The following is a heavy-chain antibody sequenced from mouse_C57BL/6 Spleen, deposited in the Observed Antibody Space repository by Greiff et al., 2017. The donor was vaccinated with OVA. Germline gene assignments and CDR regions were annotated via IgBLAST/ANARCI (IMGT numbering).Heavy chain of an antibody. J-gene: IGHJ1*03. D-gene: IGHD1-1*01. V-gene: IGHV5-17*01. CDR3: ARPYYYGSSYYWYFDV. CDR1: GFTFSDYG. CDR2: ISSGSSTI. Sequence: EVQLVESGGGLVKPGGSLKLSCAASGFTFSDYGMHWVRQAPEKGLEWVAYISSGSSTIYYADTVKGRFTISRYNAKNTLFLQMTSLRSEDTAMYYCARPYYYGSSYYWYFDVWGTGTTVTVSS.